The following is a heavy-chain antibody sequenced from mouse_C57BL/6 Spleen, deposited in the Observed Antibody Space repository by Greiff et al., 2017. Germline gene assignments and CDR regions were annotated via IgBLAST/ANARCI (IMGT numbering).Heavy chain of an antibody. D-gene: IGHD2-3*01. CDR1: GFTFSDYG. J-gene: IGHJ4*01. CDR2: ISSGSSTI. CDR3: ARDGAMDY. Sequence: EVMLVESGGGLVKPGGSLKLSCAASGFTFSDYGMHWVRQAPEKGLEWVAYISSGSSTIYYADTVKGRFTISRDNAKNTLFLQMNSLRYEDTAMYYCARDGAMDYWGQGTSVTVSS. V-gene: IGHV5-17*01.